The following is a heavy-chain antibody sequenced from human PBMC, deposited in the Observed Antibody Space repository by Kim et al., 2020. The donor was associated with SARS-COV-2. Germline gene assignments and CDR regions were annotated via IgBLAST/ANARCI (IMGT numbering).Heavy chain of an antibody. CDR2: IYSGGST. D-gene: IGHD5-18*01. J-gene: IGHJ6*03. CDR3: ATEGERGYSYGYAYYYYYYMDV. CDR1: GFTVSSNY. Sequence: GGSLRLSCAASGFTVSSNYMSWVRQAPGKGLEWVSVIYSGGSTYYADSVKGRFTISRDNSKNTLYLQMNSLRAEDTAVYYCATEGERGYSYGYAYYYYYYMDVWGKGTTVTVSS. V-gene: IGHV3-66*01.